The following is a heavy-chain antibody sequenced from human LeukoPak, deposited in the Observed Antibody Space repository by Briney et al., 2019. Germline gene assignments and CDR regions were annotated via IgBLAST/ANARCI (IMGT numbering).Heavy chain of an antibody. Sequence: SETLSLTCAVSGTSISLSNWWTWVRQPPGKGLEWIGEIYHSGTTNYNPTLKSRVTISLDKSRNQFSLNLNSVSAADTAVYYCARSYFGSGTFNGFDYWGQGTLVTVSS. D-gene: IGHD3-10*01. CDR2: IYHSGTT. J-gene: IGHJ4*02. CDR1: GTSISLSNW. V-gene: IGHV4-4*02. CDR3: ARSYFGSGTFNGFDY.